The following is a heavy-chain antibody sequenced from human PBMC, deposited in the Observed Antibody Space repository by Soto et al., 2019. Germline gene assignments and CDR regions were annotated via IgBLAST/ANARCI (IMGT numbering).Heavy chain of an antibody. V-gene: IGHV4-59*12. Sequence: PSETLSLTCTVSGGSISSYYWTWIRQPPGKGLEWIGFMYNSGSTHYNPSLKSRVTISLDTSKNQFSLKLTSVTAADTAVYYCARDKITGLFDYWGQGTLVTVSS. CDR3: ARDKITGLFDY. D-gene: IGHD2-8*02. J-gene: IGHJ4*02. CDR1: GGSISSYY. CDR2: MYNSGST.